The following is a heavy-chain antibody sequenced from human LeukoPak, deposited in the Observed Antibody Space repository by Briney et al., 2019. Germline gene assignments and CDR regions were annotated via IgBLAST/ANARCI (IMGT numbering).Heavy chain of an antibody. CDR3: ARDILTGYLDY. Sequence: PSQTLSLTRTVSGGSISSGGYYWSWIRQHPGKGLEWIGYIYYSGSTYYNPSLKSRVTISVDTSKNQFSLKLSSVTAADTAVYYCARDILTGYLDYWGQGTLVTVSS. CDR1: GGSISSGGYY. V-gene: IGHV4-31*03. CDR2: IYYSGST. D-gene: IGHD3-9*01. J-gene: IGHJ4*02.